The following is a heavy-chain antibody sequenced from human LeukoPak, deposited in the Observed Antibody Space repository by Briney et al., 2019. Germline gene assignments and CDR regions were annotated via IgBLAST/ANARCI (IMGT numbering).Heavy chain of an antibody. CDR2: IIPIFGTA. V-gene: IGHV1-69*05. J-gene: IGHJ1*01. CDR1: GGTFSSYA. D-gene: IGHD2-21*02. Sequence: ASVKVSCKASGGTFSSYAISWARQAPGQGLEWMGRIIPIFGTANYAQKFQGRVTITTDESTSTACMELSSLRSEDTAVYYCAREPPSIVVVTAQSAEYFQHWGQGTLVTVSS. CDR3: AREPPSIVVVTAQSAEYFQH.